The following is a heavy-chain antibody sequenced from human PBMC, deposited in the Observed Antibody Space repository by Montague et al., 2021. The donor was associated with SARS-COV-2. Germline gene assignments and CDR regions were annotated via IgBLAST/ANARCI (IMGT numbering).Heavy chain of an antibody. CDR1: GFTFSSYG. Sequence: SLRLSCAASGFTFSSYGMHWVRQAPGKGLEWVAVIWYDGSNKYYADSVKGRFTISRANSKNTLYLQMNSLRAEDTAVYYCARDLAPYYYDSSGPELVDVWGQGTTVTVSS. CDR3: ARDLAPYYYDSSGPELVDV. V-gene: IGHV3-33*01. J-gene: IGHJ6*02. CDR2: IWYDGSNK. D-gene: IGHD3-22*01.